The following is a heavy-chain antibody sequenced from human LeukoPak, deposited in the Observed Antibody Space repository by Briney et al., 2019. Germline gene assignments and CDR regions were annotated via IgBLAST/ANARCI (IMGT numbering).Heavy chain of an antibody. J-gene: IGHJ4*02. D-gene: IGHD4-11*01. CDR3: ASGLQWPGFDY. V-gene: IGHV1-8*01. Sequence: ASVKVSCKASGYTFTSYDINWVRQATGQGLEWMGWMNPNSGNTGYAQKFQGRVTMTTDTSTTTAYLELRSLRSDDTAVYYCASGLQWPGFDYWGQGTPVTVSS. CDR1: GYTFTSYD. CDR2: MNPNSGNT.